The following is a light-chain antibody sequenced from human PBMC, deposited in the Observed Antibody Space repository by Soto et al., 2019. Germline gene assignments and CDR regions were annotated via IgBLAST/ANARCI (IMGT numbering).Light chain of an antibody. CDR3: VLYMGSGISV. J-gene: IGLJ2*01. CDR2: DTN. CDR1: SGSVSTSYY. Sequence: QTVVTQETSFSVSPGGTVTLTCGLSSGSVSTSYYPSWYQQTPGQAPRTLIYDTNTRSSGVPGRFSGSILGNKAALTITGAQADDESDYYCVLYMGSGISVFGGWTKLTVL. V-gene: IGLV8-61*01.